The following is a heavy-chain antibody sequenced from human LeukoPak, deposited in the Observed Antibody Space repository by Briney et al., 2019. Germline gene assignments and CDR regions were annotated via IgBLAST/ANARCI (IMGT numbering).Heavy chain of an antibody. CDR3: ASYYYGSGSFYFPFRY. J-gene: IGHJ4*02. V-gene: IGHV3-53*01. CDR1: GFIVRSNY. Sequence: PGGSLRLSCAASGFIVRSNYMSWVRQAPGKGLEWVSVIYSGGSTYYADSVKGRFTISRDNSQNTLYLQMNSLRAEDTAVYYCASYYYGSGSFYFPFRYWGQGTLVTVSS. CDR2: IYSGGST. D-gene: IGHD3-10*01.